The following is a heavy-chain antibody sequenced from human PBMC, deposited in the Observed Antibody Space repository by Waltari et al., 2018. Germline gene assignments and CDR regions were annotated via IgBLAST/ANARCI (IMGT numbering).Heavy chain of an antibody. Sequence: QVQLVQAGAEVKKPGASVKVSCTVSGYTLTELPVHGVRQAPGKGLEWMGGFDPEDGETIYGQKFQGRVTMTEDTSTDTAYMELSSLRSQDTAVYYCATALLRPGLWNYFDYWGQGTLVTVSS. CDR3: ATALLRPGLWNYFDY. CDR1: GYTLTELP. V-gene: IGHV1-24*01. J-gene: IGHJ4*02. D-gene: IGHD2-21*01. CDR2: FDPEDGET.